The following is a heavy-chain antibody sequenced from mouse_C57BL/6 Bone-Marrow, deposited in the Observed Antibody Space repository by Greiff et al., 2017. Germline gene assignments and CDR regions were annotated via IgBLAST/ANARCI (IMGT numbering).Heavy chain of an antibody. CDR1: GFTFSSYG. CDR2: ISSGGSYT. J-gene: IGHJ3*01. V-gene: IGHV5-6*01. CDR3: ARPYSNYVFAY. Sequence: EVQLQESGGDLVKPGGSLKLSCAASGFTFSSYGMSWVRQTPDKRLEWVATISSGGSYTYYPDSVKGRFTIAIDNAKNTLYLQMSSLKSEDTAMYYCARPYSNYVFAYWGQGTLVTVSA. D-gene: IGHD2-5*01.